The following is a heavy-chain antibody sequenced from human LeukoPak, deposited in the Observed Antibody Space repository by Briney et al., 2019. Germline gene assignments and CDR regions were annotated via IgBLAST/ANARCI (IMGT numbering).Heavy chain of an antibody. V-gene: IGHV3-30*18. CDR1: GFTFSSYG. CDR3: AKDQRSGSYYYYYYGMDV. D-gene: IGHD1-26*01. J-gene: IGHJ6*02. Sequence: GGSLRLSCAASGFTFSSYGMHWVRQAPGKGLEGVAVISHDGSNKYYADSVKGRFTISRDNSKNTLYLQMNSLRAEDTAVYYCAKDQRSGSYYYYYYGMDVWGQGTTVTVSS. CDR2: ISHDGSNK.